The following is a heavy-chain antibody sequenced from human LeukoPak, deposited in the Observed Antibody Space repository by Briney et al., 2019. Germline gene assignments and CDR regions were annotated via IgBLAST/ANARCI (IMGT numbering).Heavy chain of an antibody. CDR1: GFTFSSYS. Sequence: GGSLRLSCAASGFTFSSYSMNWVRQAPGKGLEWVSYISSSSSTVYYADSVKGRFTISRDNAKNSLYLQMNSLRDEDTAVYYCASLGSTDDYYFDYWGQGTLVTVSS. V-gene: IGHV3-48*02. CDR3: ASLGSTDDYYFDY. D-gene: IGHD2-2*01. CDR2: ISSSSSTV. J-gene: IGHJ4*02.